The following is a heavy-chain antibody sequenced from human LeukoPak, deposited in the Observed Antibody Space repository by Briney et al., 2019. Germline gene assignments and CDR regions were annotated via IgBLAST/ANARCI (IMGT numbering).Heavy chain of an antibody. CDR1: GFTFSSYA. D-gene: IGHD1-26*01. CDR2: ISGSGGST. Sequence: GGSLRLSCAASGFTFSSYAMSWVRQAPGKGLEWVSAISGSGGSTYYADSVKGRFTISRDNSKNTLYLRMNSLRAEDTAVYYCAKDYRRGSYPRGDFDYWGQGTLVTVSS. V-gene: IGHV3-23*01. J-gene: IGHJ4*02. CDR3: AKDYRRGSYPRGDFDY.